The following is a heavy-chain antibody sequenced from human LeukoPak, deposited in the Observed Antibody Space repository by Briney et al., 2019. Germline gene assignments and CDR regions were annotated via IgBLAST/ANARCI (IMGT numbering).Heavy chain of an antibody. CDR2: ISGSGGST. J-gene: IGHJ6*03. D-gene: IGHD2-2*01. V-gene: IGHV3-23*01. Sequence: GGSLRLSCATSGFTFGDYSMSWVRQAPGKGLEWVSAISGSGGSTYYADSVKGRFTISRDNSKNTLYLQMNSLRAEDTAVYYCAKPARRYCSSTSCYYYYYMDVWGKGTTVTVSS. CDR3: AKPARRYCSSTSCYYYYYMDV. CDR1: GFTFGDYS.